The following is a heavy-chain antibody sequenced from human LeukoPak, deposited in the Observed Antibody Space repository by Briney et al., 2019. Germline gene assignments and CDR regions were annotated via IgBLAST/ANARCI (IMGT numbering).Heavy chain of an antibody. D-gene: IGHD6-19*01. V-gene: IGHV1-2*06. J-gene: IGHJ4*02. CDR1: GYTFTGYY. CDR2: INPNSGGT. CDR3: RAVAGLYYFDY. Sequence: ASVKDSCKASGYTFTGYYMHWVRQAPGQGLEWMGRINPNSGGTNYAQKFQGRVTMTRDTSISTAYMELSRLRSDDTAVHYCRAVAGLYYFDYWGQGTLVTVSS.